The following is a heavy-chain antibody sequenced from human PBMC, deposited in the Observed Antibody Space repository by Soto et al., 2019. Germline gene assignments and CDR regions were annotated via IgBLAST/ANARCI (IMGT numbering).Heavy chain of an antibody. J-gene: IGHJ4*02. Sequence: QVQLQESGPGLVKPSGTLSLTCAVSGGSFTSNNWWTWVRPPPGQGLEWIGEIYRTGSTNYNPSLKSRVTISLDKSENQFSLKVTSLTAADTAVYYCASRDQGTSVDYWGQVTLVTVSS. CDR3: ASRDQGTSVDY. CDR1: GGSFTSNNW. V-gene: IGHV4-4*02. CDR2: IYRTGST. D-gene: IGHD1-7*01.